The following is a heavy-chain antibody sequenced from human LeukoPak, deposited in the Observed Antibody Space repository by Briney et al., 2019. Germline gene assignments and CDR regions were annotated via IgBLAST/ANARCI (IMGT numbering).Heavy chain of an antibody. Sequence: GASVKVSCKASGYTFTGYYMHWVRQAPGQGLEWMGIINPSGGSASYAQKFQGRVTMTRDTSTSTVYMELSSLRSEDTAVYYCARDGGSDSSGYYQQYYFDYWGQGTLVTVSS. J-gene: IGHJ4*02. V-gene: IGHV1-46*01. CDR2: INPSGGSA. CDR3: ARDGGSDSSGYYQQYYFDY. D-gene: IGHD3-22*01. CDR1: GYTFTGYY.